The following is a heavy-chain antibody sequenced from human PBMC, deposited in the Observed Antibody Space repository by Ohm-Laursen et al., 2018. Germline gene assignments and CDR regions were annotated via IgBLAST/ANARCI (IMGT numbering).Heavy chain of an antibody. Sequence: ESLMISCKGSGYSFTSYWIGWVRQMPGEGLEWKGFIYSGDSDTRYSPSFQGQDTISTDKSISTAYLQWSSLKASDTAMYYCARGLSRDGYNFHYWGQGTLVTVSS. CDR3: ARGLSRDGYNFHY. CDR1: GYSFTSYW. J-gene: IGHJ4*02. CDR2: IYSGDSDT. D-gene: IGHD5-24*01. V-gene: IGHV5-51*01.